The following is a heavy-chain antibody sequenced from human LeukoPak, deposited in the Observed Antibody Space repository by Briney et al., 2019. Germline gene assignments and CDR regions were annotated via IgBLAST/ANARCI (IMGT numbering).Heavy chain of an antibody. CDR2: MNPNSGNT. D-gene: IGHD2-2*01. CDR1: GYTFTSYD. J-gene: IGHJ6*03. Sequence: ASVKVSCKASGYTFTSYDINWVRQATGHGLEWMGWMNPNSGNTGYAQKFQGRVTITRNTSISTAYMELSSLRSEDTAVYYCARGQTGCSSTSCYYYYYMDVWGKGTTVTVSS. CDR3: ARGQTGCSSTSCYYYYYMDV. V-gene: IGHV1-8*03.